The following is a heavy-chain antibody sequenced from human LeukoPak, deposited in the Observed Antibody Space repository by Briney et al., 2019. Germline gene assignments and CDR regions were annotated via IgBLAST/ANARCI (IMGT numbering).Heavy chain of an antibody. J-gene: IGHJ3*02. Sequence: GGSLRLTCAASGFTFSSYGMSWVRQAPGKGLEGVSAISGSGGSTDYADSVKGRFTISRDKSKNTLYLQMNSLRAEDTAVYHCARDRSGRGAAEAFDIWGQGTMVTVSS. D-gene: IGHD3-22*01. CDR1: GFTFSSYG. V-gene: IGHV3-23*01. CDR3: ARDRSGRGAAEAFDI. CDR2: ISGSGGST.